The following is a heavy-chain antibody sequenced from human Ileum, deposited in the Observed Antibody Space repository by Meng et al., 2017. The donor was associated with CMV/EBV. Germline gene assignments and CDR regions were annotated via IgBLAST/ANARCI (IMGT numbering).Heavy chain of an antibody. V-gene: IGHV1-18*01. CDR2: ISPYNGNT. Sequence: ASVKVTCKASDYTFTSYFVSWVRQAPGQGLEWMGWISPYNGNTNNVPSFHARVTMTTDTSTFKASMELKSLTSDDTAVYYCARNDYSHGMDVWGQGTTVTVSS. J-gene: IGHJ6*02. CDR1: DYTFTSYF. D-gene: IGHD4-11*01. CDR3: ARNDYSHGMDV.